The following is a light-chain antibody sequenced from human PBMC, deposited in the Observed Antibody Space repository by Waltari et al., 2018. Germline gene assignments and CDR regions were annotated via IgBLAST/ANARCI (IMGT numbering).Light chain of an antibody. CDR3: CSYAGNYIWV. J-gene: IGLJ3*02. V-gene: IGLV2-23*02. CDR1: SSDIGRYDI. Sequence: QSALTQPASVSGSPGQSVTISCTGASSDIGRYDIVSWYQQHPGNAPKLINCDVSKRPSGVSDRFSGSKSGDTASLTISGLQFEDEADYYCCSYAGNYIWVFGGGTRLTVL. CDR2: DVS.